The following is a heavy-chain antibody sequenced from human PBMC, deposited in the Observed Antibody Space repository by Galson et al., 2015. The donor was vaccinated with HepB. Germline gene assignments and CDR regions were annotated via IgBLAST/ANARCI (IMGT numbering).Heavy chain of an antibody. CDR1: GYTFTRYY. CDR3: ARDRGDIVVVPAANNWFDP. J-gene: IGHJ5*02. D-gene: IGHD2-2*01. CDR2: INPSGGST. V-gene: IGHV1-46*01. Sequence: SVKVSCKASGYTFTRYYMHWVRQAPGQGLEWMGIINPSGGSTSYAQKFQGRVTMTRDTSTSTVYMELSSLRSEDTAVYYCARDRGDIVVVPAANNWFDPWGQGTLVTVSS.